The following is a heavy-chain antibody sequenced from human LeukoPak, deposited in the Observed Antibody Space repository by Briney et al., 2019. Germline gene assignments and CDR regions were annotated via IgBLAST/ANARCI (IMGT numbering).Heavy chain of an antibody. CDR1: GGSISSSSYY. V-gene: IGHV4-39*07. CDR2: IYYSGST. J-gene: IGHJ6*03. Sequence: ASETLSLTCAVSGGSISSSSYYWGWIRQPPGKGLEWIGSIYYSGSTYYNPSLKSRVTISVDTSKNQFSLKLSSVTAADTAVYYCARVHYSYYYYYYMDVWGKGTTVTVSS. D-gene: IGHD4-11*01. CDR3: ARVHYSYYYYYYMDV.